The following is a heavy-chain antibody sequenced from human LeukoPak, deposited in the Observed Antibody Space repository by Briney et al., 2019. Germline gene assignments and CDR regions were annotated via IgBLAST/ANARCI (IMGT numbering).Heavy chain of an antibody. V-gene: IGHV7-4-1*02. CDR2: INTNTGDP. Sequence: ASVKVSCKASGYTFTSYAMNWVRQAPGQGLEWMGWINTNTGDPTYAQGFTGRFVFSLDTSVSTAYLQISSLKAEDTAVYYCARDDTAMVGPTYYFDYWGQGTLVTVSS. D-gene: IGHD5-18*01. CDR1: GYTFTSYA. J-gene: IGHJ4*02. CDR3: ARDDTAMVGPTYYFDY.